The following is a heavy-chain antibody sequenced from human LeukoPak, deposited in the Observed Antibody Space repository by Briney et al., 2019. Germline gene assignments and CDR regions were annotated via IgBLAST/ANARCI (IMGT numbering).Heavy chain of an antibody. CDR1: GFTFSSYS. D-gene: IGHD2-2*02. CDR3: ARDSGGKYQLRYLTYFDY. Sequence: PRGSMRLSCAASGFTFSSYSMNWVRQAPGKGLEWVSSISTSSSYIYYADSVQGRFTNSRDNAKNSPYLQMNSLRAEDTAVYYCARDSGGKYQLRYLTYFDYWGQGTLVTVSS. CDR2: ISTSSSYI. V-gene: IGHV3-21*01. J-gene: IGHJ4*02.